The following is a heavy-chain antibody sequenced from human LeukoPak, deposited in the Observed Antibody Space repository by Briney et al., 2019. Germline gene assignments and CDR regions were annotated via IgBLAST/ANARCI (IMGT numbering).Heavy chain of an antibody. CDR1: GITVSSNY. V-gene: IGHV3-53*01. Sequence: AGGSLRLSCAASGITVSSNYMTWVRQAPGKGLEWVSVLYSGAGTYYADSVKGRFTISRDNSKNALYLQMNSLRAEDTAVYYCATLYGSARGAFDSWGQGTLVTVSS. J-gene: IGHJ4*02. CDR2: LYSGAGT. D-gene: IGHD3-10*01. CDR3: ATLYGSARGAFDS.